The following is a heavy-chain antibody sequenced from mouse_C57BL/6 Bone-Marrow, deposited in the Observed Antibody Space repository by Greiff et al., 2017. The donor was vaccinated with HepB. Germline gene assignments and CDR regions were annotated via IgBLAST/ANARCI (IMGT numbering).Heavy chain of an antibody. D-gene: IGHD1-1*01. CDR1: GFTFSSYA. Sequence: VQLKESGGGLVKPGGSLKLSCAASGFTFSSYAMSWVRQTPEKRLEWVATISDGGSYTYYPDNVKGRFTISRDNAKNNLYLQMSHLKSEDTAMYYCARGCGSSYWGFDVWGTGTTVTVSS. CDR3: ARGCGSSYWGFDV. V-gene: IGHV5-4*01. CDR2: ISDGGSYT. J-gene: IGHJ1*03.